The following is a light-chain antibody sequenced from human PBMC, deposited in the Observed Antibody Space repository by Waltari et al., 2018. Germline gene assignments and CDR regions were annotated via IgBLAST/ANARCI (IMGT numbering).Light chain of an antibody. CDR1: EGLVHNDGNTY. CDR3: MQGTQFPYT. CDR2: IIS. Sequence: DIVMTQIPLYSPVTLRRPASISCRSSEGLVHNDGNTYLSWVEQRPGQPPRLLIYIISTRLSGVPARFSGSGAGTDFTLKIDRVEAEDVEVYYCMQGTQFPYTFGQGTILEIK. V-gene: IGKV2-24*01. J-gene: IGKJ2*01.